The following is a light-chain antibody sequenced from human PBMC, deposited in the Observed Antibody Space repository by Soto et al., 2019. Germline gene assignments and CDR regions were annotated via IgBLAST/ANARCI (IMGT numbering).Light chain of an antibody. V-gene: IGKV3-20*01. Sequence: EIVMTQSPATLSVSPGEKATLSCGASQTVGSNLAWYQQKPGQGPRLLIYGASSRATGTPDRFSGSGSGTDFTLTINRLEPEDFALYYCQQYGSSPPTFGQGTKVDIK. CDR1: QTVGSN. CDR3: QQYGSSPPT. CDR2: GAS. J-gene: IGKJ1*01.